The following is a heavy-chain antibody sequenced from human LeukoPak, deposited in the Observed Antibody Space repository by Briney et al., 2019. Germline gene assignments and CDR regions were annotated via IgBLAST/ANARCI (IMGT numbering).Heavy chain of an antibody. CDR2: IYYSGST. J-gene: IGHJ4*02. V-gene: IGHV4-39*01. CDR3: ARKTPTAYYFDY. Sequence: SETLSLTCTVSGGSISSSSYYWGWIRQPPGKGLEWIGSIYYSGSTYYNPSLKSRVTISVDTSKNQFSLKLSSVTAADTAVYYCARKTPTAYYFDYWGQGTLVTVSS. D-gene: IGHD3-16*01. CDR1: GGSISSSSYY.